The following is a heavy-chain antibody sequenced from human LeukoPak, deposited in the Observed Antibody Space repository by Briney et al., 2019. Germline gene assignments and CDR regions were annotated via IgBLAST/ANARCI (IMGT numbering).Heavy chain of an antibody. CDR2: ISYDGSNK. D-gene: IGHD4-17*01. CDR3: AKDQATTNDAFDI. J-gene: IGHJ3*02. CDR1: GFTFSSYG. Sequence: TGGSLRLSCAASGFTFSSYGMHWVRQAPGKGLEWVAVISYDGSNKYYADSVKGRFAISRDKSKNTLYLQMNSLRAEDTAVYYCAKDQATTNDAFDIWGRGTMVTVSS. V-gene: IGHV3-30*18.